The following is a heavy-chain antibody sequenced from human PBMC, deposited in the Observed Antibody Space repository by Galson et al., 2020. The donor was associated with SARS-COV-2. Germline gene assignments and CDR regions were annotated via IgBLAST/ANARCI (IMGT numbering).Heavy chain of an antibody. CDR3: ARGRRGIFGDYVPGYYYYGMDV. J-gene: IGHJ6*02. D-gene: IGHD4-17*01. CDR1: GGSFSGYY. Sequence: SETLSLTCAVYGGSFSGYYWSWIRQPPGKGLEWIGEINHSGSTNYNPFLKSRVIISVDTSENQFSLKLSSVTAADTAVYYCARGRRGIFGDYVPGYYYYGMDVWGPGTTVTISS. CDR2: INHSGST. V-gene: IGHV4-34*01.